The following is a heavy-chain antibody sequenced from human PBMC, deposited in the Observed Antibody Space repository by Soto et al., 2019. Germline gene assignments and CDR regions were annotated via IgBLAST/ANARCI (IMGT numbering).Heavy chain of an antibody. D-gene: IGHD3-3*01. CDR2: INPSGGST. Sequence: VASVKVSCKASGYTFTSYYMHWVRQAPGQGLEWMGIINPSGGSTSYAQKFQGRVTMTRDTSISTAYMELSRLRSDDTAVYYCARESITIFGVVIIRDGMDVWGQGTTVTVSS. V-gene: IGHV1-46*01. CDR1: GYTFTSYY. J-gene: IGHJ6*02. CDR3: ARESITIFGVVIIRDGMDV.